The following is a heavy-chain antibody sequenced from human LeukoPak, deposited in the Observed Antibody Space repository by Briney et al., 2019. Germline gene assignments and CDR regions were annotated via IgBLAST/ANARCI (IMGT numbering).Heavy chain of an antibody. CDR3: ARGARSSDWFDP. CDR1: GYTFTDYY. Sequence: GASVKVSCKASGYTFTDYYMHWVRQAPGQGLEWMGWVNPHSGGTNYAQNFQGRVTMTRDTSISTAYMELSRLRSDDTAVYYCARGARSSDWFDPWGQGTLVTVSS. J-gene: IGHJ5*02. V-gene: IGHV1-2*02. D-gene: IGHD3-10*01. CDR2: VNPHSGGT.